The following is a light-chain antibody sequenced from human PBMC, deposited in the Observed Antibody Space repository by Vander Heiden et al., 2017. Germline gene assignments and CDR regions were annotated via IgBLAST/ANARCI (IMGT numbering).Light chain of an antibody. Sequence: SSELTQDPALSVALGQTVRITCQGDSLSTYYASWSQQKPGQAPVLVIYGKNNRPSGIPDRFSGSSSGNTASLTITGAQAEDEADYYCNSRDNSGNHVVFGGGTKLTVL. J-gene: IGLJ2*01. CDR2: GKN. CDR3: NSRDNSGNHVV. CDR1: SLSTYY. V-gene: IGLV3-19*01.